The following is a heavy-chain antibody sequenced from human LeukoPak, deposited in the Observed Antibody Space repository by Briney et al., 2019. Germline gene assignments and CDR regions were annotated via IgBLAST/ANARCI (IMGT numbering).Heavy chain of an antibody. J-gene: IGHJ4*02. CDR1: GFTVSSNY. CDR2: IYSGGST. V-gene: IGHV3-66*01. D-gene: IGHD3-9*01. CDR3: ARGGEYYDILTGYFSTWYFDY. Sequence: GGSLRLSCAASGFTVSSNYMSWVRQAPGKGLEWVSVIYSGGSTYYADSVKGRFTISRDNSKNTLYLQMNSLRAEDTAVYYCARGGEYYDILTGYFSTWYFDYWGQGTLVTVSS.